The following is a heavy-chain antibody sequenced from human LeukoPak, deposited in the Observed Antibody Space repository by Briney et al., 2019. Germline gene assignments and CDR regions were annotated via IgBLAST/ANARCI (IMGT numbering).Heavy chain of an antibody. D-gene: IGHD2-2*01. J-gene: IGHJ4*02. CDR3: ARRYCSSTSCLLDY. CDR2: ISGTGGTT. V-gene: IGHV3-23*01. CDR1: GFTFSSCA. Sequence: GGSLRLSCVGSGFTFSSCAMIWVRQTPGKGLEWVSVISGTGGTTYDADSVKGRFTISRDNAKNSLYLQMNSLRAEDTAVYYCARRYCSSTSCLLDYWGQGTLVTVSS.